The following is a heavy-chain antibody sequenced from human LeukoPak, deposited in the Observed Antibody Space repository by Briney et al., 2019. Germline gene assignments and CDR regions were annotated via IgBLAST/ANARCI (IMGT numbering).Heavy chain of an antibody. Sequence: GGSLRLSCGASGFTFSDYYMRWIRQAPGKGLEWVSYISSSGSTIYYADSVKGRFTISRDNSKNTLYLQMNSLRAEDTAVYYCAKAAVTYSSSRYDFDYWGQGTLVTVSS. CDR3: AKAAVTYSSSRYDFDY. CDR2: ISSSGSTI. V-gene: IGHV3-11*01. J-gene: IGHJ4*02. CDR1: GFTFSDYY. D-gene: IGHD6-13*01.